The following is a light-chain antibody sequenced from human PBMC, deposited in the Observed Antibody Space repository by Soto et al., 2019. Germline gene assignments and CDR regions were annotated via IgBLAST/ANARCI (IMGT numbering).Light chain of an antibody. J-gene: IGKJ4*01. Sequence: EIVLTQSPGTLSLSPGERATLSCRASQSVSSSSLAWYQQKPGQAPRLLIYGASNRATGIPDRFSGSGSGTDFTLIISRLEPEDFAVHYCQQYGSSPLTFGGGTKVEMK. CDR2: GAS. CDR3: QQYGSSPLT. CDR1: QSVSSSS. V-gene: IGKV3-20*01.